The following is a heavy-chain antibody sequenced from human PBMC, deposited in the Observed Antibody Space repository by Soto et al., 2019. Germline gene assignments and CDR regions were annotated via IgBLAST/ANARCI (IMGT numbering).Heavy chain of an antibody. D-gene: IGHD4-17*01. CDR2: ISYDGSHD. Sequence: QVQLVESGGGVVQPGRSLRLSCVASGFTFSSYGMHWVRQAPGEGLEWVAVISYDGSHDYYADSVKGRFAISRDNSKNTLYLQMNSLRAEDSALHYCARRHDYGDYRVDYWGQGTLVTVSS. V-gene: IGHV3-30*03. CDR1: GFTFSSYG. CDR3: ARRHDYGDYRVDY. J-gene: IGHJ4*02.